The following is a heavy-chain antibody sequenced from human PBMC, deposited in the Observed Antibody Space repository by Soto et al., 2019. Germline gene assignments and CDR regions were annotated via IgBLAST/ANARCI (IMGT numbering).Heavy chain of an antibody. CDR3: ARDSYDSSGYYYGFDY. D-gene: IGHD3-22*01. J-gene: IGHJ4*02. V-gene: IGHV3-74*01. CDR1: GFTFSSYW. Sequence: GGSLSLSCAGSGFTFSSYWMHWVRHAPGMGLVWVSRINTDGTYIHYADSVKGRFTISRDNAKNTLYLQMNSLRAGDTAVYYCARDSYDSSGYYYGFDYWGQGALVTVSS. CDR2: INTDGTYI.